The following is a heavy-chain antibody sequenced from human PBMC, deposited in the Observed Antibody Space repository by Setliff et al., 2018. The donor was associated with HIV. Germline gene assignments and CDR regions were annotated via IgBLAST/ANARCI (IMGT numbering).Heavy chain of an antibody. V-gene: IGHV3-48*01. CDR2: ISNTGNTI. J-gene: IGHJ6*03. CDR1: GFTVSSSY. CDR3: ARDGGGGLRDYYYYYMDV. Sequence: PGGSLRLSCEASGFTVSSSYMAWVRQAPGKGPEWVSYISNTGNTIYYTDSVKGRFTISRDNFKNTLYLEMNSLRSEDTAVYYCARDGGGGLRDYYYYYMDVWGKGTMVTVSS. D-gene: IGHD4-17*01.